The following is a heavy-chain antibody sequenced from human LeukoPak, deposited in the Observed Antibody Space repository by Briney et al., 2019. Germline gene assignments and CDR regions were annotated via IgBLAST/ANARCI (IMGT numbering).Heavy chain of an antibody. Sequence: GGSLRLSCAASGFTFSSYEMNWVRQAPGKGLEWVSYISSSGSTIYYADSVKGRFTISRDSAKNSLYLQMNSLRAEDTAVYYCARMDILRPCSDYWGQGTLVTVSS. D-gene: IGHD3-9*01. CDR2: ISSSGSTI. V-gene: IGHV3-48*03. J-gene: IGHJ4*02. CDR3: ARMDILRPCSDY. CDR1: GFTFSSYE.